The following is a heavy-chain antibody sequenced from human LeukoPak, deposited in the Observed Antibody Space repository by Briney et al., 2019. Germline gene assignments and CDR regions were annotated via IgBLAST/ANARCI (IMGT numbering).Heavy chain of an antibody. CDR3: ARGRVVVPAARNWFDP. Sequence: PSETLSLTCTVSGGSISSSSYYWGWIRQPPGKGLEWIGSIYYSGSTYYNPSLKSRVTISVDTSKNQFSLKLSSVTAADTAVYYCARGRVVVPAARNWFDPWGQGTLVTVSS. V-gene: IGHV4-39*07. CDR2: IYYSGST. CDR1: GGSISSSSYY. D-gene: IGHD2-2*01. J-gene: IGHJ5*02.